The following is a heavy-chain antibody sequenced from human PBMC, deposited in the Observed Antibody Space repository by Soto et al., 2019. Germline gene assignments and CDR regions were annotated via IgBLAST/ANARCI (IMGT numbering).Heavy chain of an antibody. CDR2: ISAYNGDT. V-gene: IGHV1-18*01. Sequence: QVQLVQSGAEVKKPGASVKVSCKASGFTFITYGFTWVRQAPGQGLEWMGWISAYNGDTHYAQKVKGRVTMTTDTSTSKDYMELRSLTSDDKDVYYCARKAMGAPVDQWGQGTLVIVSS. CDR1: GFTFITYG. J-gene: IGHJ4*02. CDR3: ARKAMGAPVDQ. D-gene: IGHD5-18*01.